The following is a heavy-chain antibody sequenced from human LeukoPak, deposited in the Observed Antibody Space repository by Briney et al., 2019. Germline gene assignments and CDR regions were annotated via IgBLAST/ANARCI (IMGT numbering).Heavy chain of an antibody. D-gene: IGHD5-18*01. CDR2: IYHSGST. J-gene: IGHJ5*02. V-gene: IGHV4-59*01. CDR3: ARSGYSLGFDP. Sequence: SETLSLTCTVSGGSISSYYWSWIRQPPGKGLEWIGYIYHSGSTNYNPSLKSRVTISVDTSKNQFSLKLSSVTAADTAVYYCARSGYSLGFDPWGQGTLVTVSS. CDR1: GGSISSYY.